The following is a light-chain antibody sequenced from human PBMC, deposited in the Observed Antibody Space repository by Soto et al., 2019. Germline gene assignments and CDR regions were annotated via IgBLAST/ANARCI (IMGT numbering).Light chain of an antibody. Sequence: QSALTQPASVSGSPGQSITISCTGTSSDVGSYNLVSWYQQHPGKAPKLMIYEGSKRPSGVSNRFSGSKSGNTASLTISGLQAEDEADYYCCSYAGSWRVFGEGPSSPS. CDR2: EGS. V-gene: IGLV2-23*01. J-gene: IGLJ2*01. CDR1: SSDVGSYNL. CDR3: CSYAGSWRV.